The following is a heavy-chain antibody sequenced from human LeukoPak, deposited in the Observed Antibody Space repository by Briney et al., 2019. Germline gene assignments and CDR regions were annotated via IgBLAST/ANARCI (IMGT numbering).Heavy chain of an antibody. D-gene: IGHD2-2*01. J-gene: IGHJ4*02. V-gene: IGHV3-21*01. CDR1: GFTFSSYS. CDR3: ARGGQLVPAAIAFDY. CDR2: ISSSSSYI. Sequence: PGGSLRLSCAASGFTFSSYSMNWVRQAPGKGLEWVSSISSSSSYIYYADSVKGRFTISRDNAKNSLYLQMNSLRAEDTAVYYCARGGQLVPAAIAFDYWGQGTLVTVSS.